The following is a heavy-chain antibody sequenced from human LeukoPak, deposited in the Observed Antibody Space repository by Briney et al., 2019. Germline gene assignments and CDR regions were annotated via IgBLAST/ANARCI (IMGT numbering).Heavy chain of an antibody. V-gene: IGHV3-30*18. CDR2: ISYDGSNK. D-gene: IGHD2-21*02. CDR1: GFTFSSYG. Sequence: GGSLRLSCAASGFTFSSYGMHWVRQAPGKGLEWVAVISYDGSNKYYADSVKGRFTISRDNSKNTLYLQMNSLRAEDTAVYYCAKDDSADTLFDYWGQGTLVTVSS. CDR3: AKDDSADTLFDY. J-gene: IGHJ4*02.